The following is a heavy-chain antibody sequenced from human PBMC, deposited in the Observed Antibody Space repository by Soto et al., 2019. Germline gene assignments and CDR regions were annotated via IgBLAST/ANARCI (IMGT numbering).Heavy chain of an antibody. CDR1: GFSLSTSGVG. V-gene: IGHV2-5*02. D-gene: IGHD3-10*01. CDR2: IYWDDDK. J-gene: IGHJ4*02. Sequence: QITLTESGPTLLKPTQTLTLTCTFSGFSLSTSGVGVGWIRQPPGKALEWLALIYWDDDKLYSPSLKSSLSITTHTSKNQVVLTMTNMDPVDTATYYCVHKVLREAAFDYWGQGTLVTVSS. CDR3: VHKVLREAAFDY.